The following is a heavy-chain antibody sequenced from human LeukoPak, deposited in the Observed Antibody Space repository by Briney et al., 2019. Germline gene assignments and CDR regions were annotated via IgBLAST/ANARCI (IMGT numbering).Heavy chain of an antibody. J-gene: IGHJ4*02. CDR1: GGSFSGYY. Sequence: PSETLSLTCAVYGGSFSGYYWSWIRQPPGKGLEWIGEINHSGSTNYNPSLKSRVTISVDTSKNQFSLKLSSVTAANTAVYYCARDPPSKTSFDYWGQGTLVTVSS. V-gene: IGHV4-34*01. CDR2: INHSGST. CDR3: ARDPPSKTSFDY.